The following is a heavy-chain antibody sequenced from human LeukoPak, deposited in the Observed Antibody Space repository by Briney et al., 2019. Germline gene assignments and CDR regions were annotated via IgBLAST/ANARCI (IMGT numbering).Heavy chain of an antibody. CDR1: GGSFSGYY. CDR3: ARQSGGGDNWFDP. V-gene: IGHV4-34*01. CDR2: INHSGST. D-gene: IGHD2-21*01. J-gene: IGHJ5*02. Sequence: SETLSLTCAVYGGSFSGYYWSWIRQPPGKGLEWIGEINHSGSTNYNPSLKSRVTISVDTSKNQFSLKLSSVTAADTAVYYCARQSGGGDNWFDPWGQGTLVTVSS.